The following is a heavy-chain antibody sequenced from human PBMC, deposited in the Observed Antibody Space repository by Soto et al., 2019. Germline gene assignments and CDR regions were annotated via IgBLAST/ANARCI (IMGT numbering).Heavy chain of an antibody. CDR2: IYYSGST. CDR1: GGSISSGGYY. D-gene: IGHD3-22*01. Sequence: QVQLQESGPGLVKPSQTLSLTCTVSGGSISSGGYYWSWIRQHPGKGLEWIGYIYYSGSTYYNPSLKSRVTISVDTSKNQFSLKLSSVTAADTAVYYCARGGGDTMIVVVDAFDIWGQGTMVTVSS. V-gene: IGHV4-31*03. J-gene: IGHJ3*02. CDR3: ARGGGDTMIVVVDAFDI.